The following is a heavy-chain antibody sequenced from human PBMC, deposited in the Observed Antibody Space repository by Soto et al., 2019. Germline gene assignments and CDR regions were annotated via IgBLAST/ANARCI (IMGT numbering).Heavy chain of an antibody. CDR2: IWYDGSNK. D-gene: IGHD4-17*01. CDR1: GFTFSSYG. Sequence: QVQLVESGGGVVQPGRSLRLSCEASGFTFSSYGMHWVRQAPGKGLEWVAVIWYDGSNKYYADSVKGRFTISRDNSKNTLYLQMNRLRAEDTAVYYCARDHYGGNSQDYWGQGTLVTVSS. J-gene: IGHJ4*02. CDR3: ARDHYGGNSQDY. V-gene: IGHV3-33*01.